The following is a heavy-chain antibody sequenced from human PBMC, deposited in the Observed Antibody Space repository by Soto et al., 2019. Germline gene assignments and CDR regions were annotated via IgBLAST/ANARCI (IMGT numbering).Heavy chain of an antibody. V-gene: IGHV3-74*01. D-gene: IGHD4-17*01. CDR2: INSDGSST. CDR1: RFTFSSYW. Sequence: EVQLVESGGGLVQPGGSLRLSSAASRFTFSSYWMHWVRQAPGKGLVWVSRINSDGSSTSYADSVKGRFTISRDNAKNTLYLQMNSLRAEDTAVYYCARTDYGGKGRFNYWGQGTLVTVSS. CDR3: ARTDYGGKGRFNY. J-gene: IGHJ4*02.